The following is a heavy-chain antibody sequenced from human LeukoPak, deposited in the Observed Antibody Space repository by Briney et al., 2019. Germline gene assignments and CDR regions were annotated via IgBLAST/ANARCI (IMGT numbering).Heavy chain of an antibody. J-gene: IGHJ4*02. CDR2: ISAYNGNT. V-gene: IGHV1-18*01. CDR1: GYTFTSYG. D-gene: IGHD2-15*01. CDR3: AAGPRKVAAEKQSIDY. Sequence: ASVKVSCKASGYTFTSYGISWVRQAPGQGLEWMGWISAYNGNTNYAQKLQGRVTMTTDTSTSTAYMELRSLRSDDTAVYSYAAGPRKVAAEKQSIDYWGQGTLVTVSS.